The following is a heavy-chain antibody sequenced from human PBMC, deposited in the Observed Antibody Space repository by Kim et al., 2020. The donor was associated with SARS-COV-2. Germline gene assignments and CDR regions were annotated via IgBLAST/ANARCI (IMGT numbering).Heavy chain of an antibody. CDR1: GGSFSGYY. J-gene: IGHJ5*02. V-gene: IGHV4-34*01. CDR3: ARRYSSSSVGGNWFDP. D-gene: IGHD6-6*01. Sequence: SETLSLTCAVYGGSFSGYYWSWIRQPPGKGLEWIGEINHSGSTNYNPSLKSRVTISVDTSKNQFSLKLSSVTAADTAVYYCARRYSSSSVGGNWFDPWGQGTLATVSS. CDR2: INHSGST.